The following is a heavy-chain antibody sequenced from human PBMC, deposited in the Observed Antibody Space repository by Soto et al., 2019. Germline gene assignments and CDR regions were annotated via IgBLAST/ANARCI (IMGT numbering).Heavy chain of an antibody. Sequence: EVQLLESGGGLVQPGGSLRLSCAASGFSIGSSAWSWVRQAPGRGLDWVSTIGGNGVTTFYADSVKGRFTISRDISRNTLFLQMSSLRAEDTALYYCAKSSRYCSGGGCFYYFDYWGHGTLVTVSS. J-gene: IGHJ4*01. CDR3: AKSSRYCSGGGCFYYFDY. D-gene: IGHD2-15*01. V-gene: IGHV3-23*01. CDR2: IGGNGVTT. CDR1: GFSIGSSA.